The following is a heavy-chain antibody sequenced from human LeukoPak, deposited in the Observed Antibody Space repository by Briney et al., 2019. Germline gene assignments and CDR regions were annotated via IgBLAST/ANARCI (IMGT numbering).Heavy chain of an antibody. D-gene: IGHD7-27*01. CDR2: ISWNSGSL. CDR1: GFSFDDYA. V-gene: IGHV3-9*01. J-gene: IGHJ4*02. CDR3: AKGTGRCWTHFDS. Sequence: PGRSLRLSCAASGFSFDDYAMHWVRQAPGKGLEWVSGISWNSGSLDYAESVKGRFTISRDNAKNTLYLQMKSLGPEDTAFYYCAKGTGRCWTHFDSWGQGTLVTVSS.